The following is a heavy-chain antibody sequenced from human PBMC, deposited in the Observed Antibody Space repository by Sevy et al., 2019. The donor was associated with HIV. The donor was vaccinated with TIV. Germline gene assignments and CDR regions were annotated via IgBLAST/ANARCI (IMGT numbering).Heavy chain of an antibody. V-gene: IGHV3-7*03. CDR3: ARDCSSASCLGGFDV. CDR1: GFSFSNYW. Sequence: GGSLRLSCAASGFSFSNYWMSWVRQAPGKGLEWVANIKRDGSERYYVASVKGPVTIARDNAKTSLYLQMHSLRAEDTAVYYCARDCSSASCLGGFDVWGQGTTVTVSS. D-gene: IGHD2-2*01. J-gene: IGHJ6*02. CDR2: IKRDGSER.